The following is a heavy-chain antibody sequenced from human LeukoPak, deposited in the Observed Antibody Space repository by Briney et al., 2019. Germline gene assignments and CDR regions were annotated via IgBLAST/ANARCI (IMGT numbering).Heavy chain of an antibody. Sequence: SETLSLTCTVSGGSISSGDYYWSWIRQPPGKGLEWIGYIYYSGSTYYNPSLKSRVTISVDTSKNQFSLKLSSVTAADTAVYYCARDRDPIAVAGNWGQGTLVTVSS. CDR2: IYYSGST. D-gene: IGHD6-19*01. CDR1: GGSISSGDYY. J-gene: IGHJ4*02. V-gene: IGHV4-30-4*01. CDR3: ARDRDPIAVAGN.